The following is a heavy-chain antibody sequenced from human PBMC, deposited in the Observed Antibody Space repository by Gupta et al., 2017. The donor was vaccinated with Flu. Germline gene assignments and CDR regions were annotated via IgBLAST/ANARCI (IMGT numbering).Heavy chain of an antibody. CDR3: GKDHSASGMLASDS. Sequence: QVHLAQSCGAVLQPGRSVRPPCDTSVYTFRDDAMHWVRQAPGKGLERVAVISHDGKIMSYLDAVKGRITISRDNSKDALFLQMTSLRSDDTAVYYCGKDHSASGMLASDSWGQGTLVAVS. CDR2: ISHDGKIM. J-gene: IGHJ4*02. D-gene: IGHD1-26*01. V-gene: IGHV3-30*18. CDR1: VYTFRDDA.